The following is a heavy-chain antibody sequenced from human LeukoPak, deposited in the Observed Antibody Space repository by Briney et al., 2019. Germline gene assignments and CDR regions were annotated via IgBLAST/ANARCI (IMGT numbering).Heavy chain of an antibody. V-gene: IGHV3-23*01. Sequence: PGGSLRLSCAASGFIFNSYGMHWVRQAPGKGLEWVSAISGSGGSTYYADSVKGRFTISRDNSKNTLYLQMNSLRAEDTAIYYCAKAAQRRTYYDILTGYSLPNFDYWGQGTLVTVSS. CDR3: AKAAQRRTYYDILTGYSLPNFDY. CDR2: ISGSGGST. J-gene: IGHJ4*02. D-gene: IGHD3-9*01. CDR1: GFIFNSYG.